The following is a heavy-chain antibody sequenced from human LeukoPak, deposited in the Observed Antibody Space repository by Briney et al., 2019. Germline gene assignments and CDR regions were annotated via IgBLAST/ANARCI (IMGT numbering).Heavy chain of an antibody. V-gene: IGHV3-43*02. D-gene: IGHD3-9*01. CDR2: ISGDGGST. Sequence: GGSLRLSCAASGFTFDDYAMHGVRQAPGKGLECVCLISGDGGSTYYADSVKGRFTISRDNSKNSLYLQMNNLRTEDTALYYCAKDSRRYYDILTGYYYYCYGMDVWGQGTTVTVSS. CDR1: GFTFDDYA. J-gene: IGHJ6*02. CDR3: AKDSRRYYDILTGYYYYCYGMDV.